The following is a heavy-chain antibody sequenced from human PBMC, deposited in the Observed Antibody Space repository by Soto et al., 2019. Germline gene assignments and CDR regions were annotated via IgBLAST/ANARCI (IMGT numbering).Heavy chain of an antibody. D-gene: IGHD3-16*01. CDR1: DFSFSSYT. V-gene: IGHV3-21*06. Sequence: GSSLRLSGRVPDFSFSSYTIPWVAQSPVKGREWVASISSGSRSISYPDSVKRRSTISRDNAESSLFLQMNSLRAEDTAVYYCARTLRSFGGVHFDPRGPGTLVTVSS. CDR2: ISSGSRSI. J-gene: IGHJ5*02. CDR3: ARTLRSFGGVHFDP.